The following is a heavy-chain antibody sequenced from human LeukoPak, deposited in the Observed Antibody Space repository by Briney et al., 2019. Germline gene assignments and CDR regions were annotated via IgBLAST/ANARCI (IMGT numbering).Heavy chain of an antibody. J-gene: IGHJ4*02. CDR2: IYYSGST. D-gene: IGHD3-9*01. V-gene: IGHV4-39*01. Sequence: SETLSLTCTVSGGSISSGSYYWGWIRQPPGKGLEWIGSIYYSGSTYYNPSLKSRVTISVDTSKNQFSLKLSSVTAADTAVYYCARTPRRRYYDILTGYELHPFWGQGTLVTVSS. CDR3: ARTPRRRYYDILTGYELHPF. CDR1: GGSISSGSYY.